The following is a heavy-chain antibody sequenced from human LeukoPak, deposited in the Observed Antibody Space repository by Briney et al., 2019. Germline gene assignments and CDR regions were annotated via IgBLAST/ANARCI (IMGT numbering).Heavy chain of an antibody. CDR3: AAGAISYDILTGFVDYYGMDV. Sequence: SGTLSLTCAVSGGSISSSNWWSWVRQPPGKGLEWIGEIYHSGSTNYNPSLKSRVTISVDKSKNQFSLKLSSVTAADTAAYYCAAGAISYDILTGFVDYYGMDVWGQGTTVTVSS. V-gene: IGHV4-4*02. CDR2: IYHSGST. CDR1: GGSISSSNW. J-gene: IGHJ6*02. D-gene: IGHD3-9*01.